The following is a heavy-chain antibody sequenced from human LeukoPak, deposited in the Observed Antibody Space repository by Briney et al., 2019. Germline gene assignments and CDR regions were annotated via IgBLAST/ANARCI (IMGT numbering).Heavy chain of an antibody. CDR1: GYSISSGYY. D-gene: IGHD1-26*01. CDR3: ARGVNSGYFDY. J-gene: IGHJ4*02. V-gene: IGHV4-38-2*02. Sequence: SETLSLTCTVSGYSISSGYYWGWIRQPPGKGLEWIGSIYHSGSTYYNPSLKSRVTISVDTSKNQFSLKLTSVTAADTAVYYCARGVNSGYFDYCGQGTLVTVSS. CDR2: IYHSGST.